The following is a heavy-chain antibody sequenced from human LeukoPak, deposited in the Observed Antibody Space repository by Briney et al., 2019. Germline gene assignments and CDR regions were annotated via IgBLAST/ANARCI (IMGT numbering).Heavy chain of an antibody. J-gene: IGHJ2*01. CDR1: GDSISSYS. Sequence: SETLSLTCTVSGDSISSYSWSWIRQPPGKGLEWIGYIYHSGSTNYNPSLKSRVTISRDTSKSQFSLKLNFVTAADTAFYYCARVGLADWYFDLWGRGTLVTVSS. D-gene: IGHD2-15*01. V-gene: IGHV4-59*01. CDR2: IYHSGST. CDR3: ARVGLADWYFDL.